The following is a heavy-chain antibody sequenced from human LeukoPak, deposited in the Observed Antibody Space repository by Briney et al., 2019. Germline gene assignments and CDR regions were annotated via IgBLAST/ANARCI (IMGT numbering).Heavy chain of an antibody. CDR2: INHSGST. J-gene: IGHJ5*02. CDR1: GGSFSGYY. Sequence: PSETLSLTCAVYGGSFSGYYWSWIRQPPGKGLEWIGEINHSGSTNYNPSLKSRVTISVDTSKNQFSLKLSSVTAADTAVYYCARHPNMYYDTSGAVVSWSDPWGQGTLVTVSS. V-gene: IGHV4-34*01. D-gene: IGHD3-22*01. CDR3: ARHPNMYYDTSGAVVSWSDP.